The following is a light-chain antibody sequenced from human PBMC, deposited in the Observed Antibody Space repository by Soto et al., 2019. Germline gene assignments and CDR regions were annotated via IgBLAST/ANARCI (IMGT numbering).Light chain of an antibody. CDR3: QQYNNWPPLT. Sequence: EIVMTQSPATLSVSPGERATLSCRASQSVNFDLAWYQQKPGQAPRLLIYGAFIRATGVPARFSGSGSGTECTLTVSSLQSEDSAVYYCQQYNNWPPLTFGGGTKVEIK. J-gene: IGKJ4*01. V-gene: IGKV3-15*01. CDR2: GAF. CDR1: QSVNFD.